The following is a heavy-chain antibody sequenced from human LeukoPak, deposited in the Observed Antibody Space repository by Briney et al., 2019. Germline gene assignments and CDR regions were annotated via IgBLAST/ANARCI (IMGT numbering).Heavy chain of an antibody. D-gene: IGHD2-15*01. CDR2: FDPEDGET. CDR3: ATDCSGGSCYSEFDAFDI. V-gene: IGHV1-24*01. CDR1: GYTLTELS. J-gene: IGHJ3*02. Sequence: ASVKVSCKVSGYTLTELSMHWVRQAPGKGLEWMGGFDPEDGETIYAQKFQGRVTMTEDTSTDTAYMELSSLRSEDTAVYYCATDCSGGSCYSEFDAFDIWGQGTMVTVSS.